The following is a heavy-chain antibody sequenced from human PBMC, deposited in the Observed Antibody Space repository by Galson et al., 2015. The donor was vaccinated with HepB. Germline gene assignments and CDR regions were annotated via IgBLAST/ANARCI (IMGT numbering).Heavy chain of an antibody. CDR3: AKGYSSGNGMDV. CDR2: ISDNGDGT. CDR1: GFTFSSYA. Sequence: SLRLSCAASGFTFSSYAMSWVRQAPGKGLGWVSAISDNGDGTYYADSVKGRFTISRDNSKNTLYLQMNSLRAEDTAVYYCAKGYSSGNGMDVWGQGTTVTVSS. D-gene: IGHD6-19*01. V-gene: IGHV3-23*01. J-gene: IGHJ6*02.